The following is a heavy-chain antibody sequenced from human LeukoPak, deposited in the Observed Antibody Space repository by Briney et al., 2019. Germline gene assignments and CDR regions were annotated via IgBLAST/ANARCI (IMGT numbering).Heavy chain of an antibody. D-gene: IGHD2-2*01. CDR2: ISGSGGST. J-gene: IGHJ4*02. CDR3: ARSYCSSTSCPLDY. V-gene: IGHV3-23*01. CDR1: GFTFSSYA. Sequence: GGSLRLSCAASGFTFSSYAMSWVRQAPGKGLEWVSAISGSGGSTYYADSVKGRFTISRDNSKNSLYLQMNSLRAEDTALYHCARSYCSSTSCPLDYWGQGTLVTVSS.